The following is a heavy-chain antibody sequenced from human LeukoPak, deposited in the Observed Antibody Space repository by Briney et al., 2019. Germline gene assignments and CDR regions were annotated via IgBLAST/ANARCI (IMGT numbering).Heavy chain of an antibody. Sequence: KPSETLSLTCTVSGGSISDYYWNWIRQPPGKGLEWIGYIYYSGSTTYNPSLKSRVTMSVDTAKNQFSLELRSVTAADTAVYYCARGDFCSKSNCYLRPMDVWGKGTTVTVSS. D-gene: IGHD3-3*01. CDR1: GGSISDYY. V-gene: IGHV4-59*01. CDR3: ARGDFCSKSNCYLRPMDV. CDR2: IYYSGST. J-gene: IGHJ6*03.